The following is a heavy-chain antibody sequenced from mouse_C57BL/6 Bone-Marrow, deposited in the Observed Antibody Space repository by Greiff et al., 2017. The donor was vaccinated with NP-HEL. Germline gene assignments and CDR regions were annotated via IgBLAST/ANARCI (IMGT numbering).Heavy chain of an antibody. CDR2: INPYNGGT. CDR3: ARWGGNYVGWYFDV. D-gene: IGHD2-1*01. J-gene: IGHJ1*03. CDR1: GYTFTDYY. Sequence: EVQVVESGPVLVKPGASVKMSCKASGYTFTDYYMNWVKQSHGKSLEWIGVINPYNGGTSYNQKFKGKATLTVDKSSSTAYMELNSLTSEDSAVYYCARWGGNYVGWYFDVWGTGTTVTVSS. V-gene: IGHV1-19*01.